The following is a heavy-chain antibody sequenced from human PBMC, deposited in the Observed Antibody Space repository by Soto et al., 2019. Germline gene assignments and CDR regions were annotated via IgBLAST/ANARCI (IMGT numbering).Heavy chain of an antibody. CDR1: GFTFRSYA. Sequence: QVQLVESGGGVVQPGESLRLACAASGFTFRSYAMHWVRQTPRKGLEWVAIMWYDGSNQYYADSVKGRFTISRDNSNSTPYLEMHSLRLDDTAVYSCARNRTYGGNSPYFDYWGQGVLVTVSS. V-gene: IGHV3-33*01. CDR3: ARNRTYGGNSPYFDY. J-gene: IGHJ4*02. CDR2: MWYDGSNQ. D-gene: IGHD4-17*01.